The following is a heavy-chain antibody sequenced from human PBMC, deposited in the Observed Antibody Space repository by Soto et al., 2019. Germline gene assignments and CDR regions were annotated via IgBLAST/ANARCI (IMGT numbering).Heavy chain of an antibody. V-gene: IGHV1-3*01. J-gene: IGHJ6*02. D-gene: IGHD1-26*01. CDR3: ARVPWSYSSYYYGLDV. Sequence: ASVKVSCKASGYTFTSYAMHWVRQAPGQRLEWMGWINAGNGNTKYSQKFQGRVTITRDTSASTAYMELSSLRSEDTAVYYCARVPWSYSSYYYGLDVWGQGSSVTGSS. CDR1: GYTFTSYA. CDR2: INAGNGNT.